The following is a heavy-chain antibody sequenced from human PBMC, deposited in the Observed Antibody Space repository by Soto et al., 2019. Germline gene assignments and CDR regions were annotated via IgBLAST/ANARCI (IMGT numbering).Heavy chain of an antibody. D-gene: IGHD2-2*01. V-gene: IGHV3-15*01. J-gene: IGHJ6*03. CDR1: GFTFSNAW. Sequence: GGSLRLSCAASGFTFSNAWMSWVRQAPGKGLEWVGRIKSKTDGGTTDYAAPVKGRFTISRDDSKNTLYLQMNSLKTEDTAVYYCTTDGRYCSSTSCYNLFDYYYYMDVWGKGTTVTVSS. CDR2: IKSKTDGGTT. CDR3: TTDGRYCSSTSCYNLFDYYYYMDV.